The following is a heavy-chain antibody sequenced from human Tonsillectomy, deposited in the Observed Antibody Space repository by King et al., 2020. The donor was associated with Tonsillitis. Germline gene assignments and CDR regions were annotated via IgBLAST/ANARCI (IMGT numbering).Heavy chain of an antibody. D-gene: IGHD6-19*01. V-gene: IGHV3-33*05. CDR2: MSYDASRQ. Sequence: VQLVESGGGVVQPGGSLRLSCASSGFAFNSYGMHWVRQAPGKGLEWVAVMSYDASRQNYADSVKGRFTISRDNAKNTLYLQMNSVRVEDTAVYYCARERLYSSAWGIDYWGQGSLVTVSS. J-gene: IGHJ4*02. CDR3: ARERLYSSAWGIDY. CDR1: GFAFNSYG.